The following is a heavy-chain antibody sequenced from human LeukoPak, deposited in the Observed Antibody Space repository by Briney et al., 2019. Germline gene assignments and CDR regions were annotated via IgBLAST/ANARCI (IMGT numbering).Heavy chain of an antibody. D-gene: IGHD2-8*01. CDR3: TRAPGPTRTSGAPGD. J-gene: IGHJ4*02. Sequence: GGSLRLSCAASGFTVSTNYMTWVRQAPGKGLEWVSVIYGGGTTFYADSVKGRFTISRDNSKNTLYLQMNSLRAEDTAVYYCTRAPGPTRTSGAPGDWGQGTLLTVFS. V-gene: IGHV3-53*01. CDR1: GFTVSTNY. CDR2: IYGGGTT.